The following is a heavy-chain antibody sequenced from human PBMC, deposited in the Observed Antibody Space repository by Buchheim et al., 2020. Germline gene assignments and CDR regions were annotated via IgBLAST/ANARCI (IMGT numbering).Heavy chain of an antibody. Sequence: EVQLVESGGGLVKPGGSLRLSCAASGFPFNFYTMNWVRQAPGKGLEWVSSISSAADYIYYADSVKGRITISRDNAKSSLYLQMSSLRVEDTAVYHCAKDKSGTGDGMDVWGQGTT. V-gene: IGHV3-21*06. CDR1: GFPFNFYT. D-gene: IGHD3/OR15-3a*01. J-gene: IGHJ6*02. CDR2: ISSAADYI. CDR3: AKDKSGTGDGMDV.